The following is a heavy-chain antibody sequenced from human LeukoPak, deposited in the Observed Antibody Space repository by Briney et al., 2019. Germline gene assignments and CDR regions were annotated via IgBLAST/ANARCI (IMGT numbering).Heavy chain of an antibody. CDR2: IYYSGST. D-gene: IGHD6-19*01. V-gene: IGHV4-59*01. J-gene: IGHJ1*01. Sequence: PSETLSLTCTVSGGSISSYYWSWIRQPPGKGLEWIGYIYYSGSTNYNPSLKSRVTISVDTSKNQFSLKLSSVTAADTAVYYCASGIAVAGTEAEYFQHWGQGTLVTVSS. CDR3: ASGIAVAGTEAEYFQH. CDR1: GGSISSYY.